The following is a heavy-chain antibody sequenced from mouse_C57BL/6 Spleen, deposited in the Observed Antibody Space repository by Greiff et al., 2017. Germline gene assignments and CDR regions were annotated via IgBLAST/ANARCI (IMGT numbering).Heavy chain of an antibody. Sequence: VQLQQSGPELVKPGASVKISCKASGYTFTDYYMNWVKQSHGKSLEWIGDINPNNGGTSYNQKFKGKATLTVDKSSSTAYMELRSLTSEDSAVYYCARGGDPMDYWGQGTSVTVSS. CDR3: ARGGDPMDY. V-gene: IGHV1-26*01. CDR1: GYTFTDYY. J-gene: IGHJ4*01. CDR2: INPNNGGT.